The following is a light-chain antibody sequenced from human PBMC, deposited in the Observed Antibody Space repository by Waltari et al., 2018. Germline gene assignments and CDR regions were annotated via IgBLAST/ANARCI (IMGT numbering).Light chain of an antibody. CDR1: QSVRNF. CDR3: QQGYMTPRM. J-gene: IGKJ1*01. CDR2: AAS. Sequence: DIQMTQSPSSLSASVGDRVTITCRASQSVRNFLNWYQQKPGKAPNLLIYAASSLQTGVPSRFSGSGSGTDFTLSISSLQPEDFAIYFCQQGYMTPRMFGQGTKVEIK. V-gene: IGKV1-39*01.